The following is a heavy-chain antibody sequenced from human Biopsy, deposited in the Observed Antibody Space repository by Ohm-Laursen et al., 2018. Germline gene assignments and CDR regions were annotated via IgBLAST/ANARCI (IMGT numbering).Heavy chain of an antibody. D-gene: IGHD1-1*01. CDR3: AADINVWNVNY. CDR2: FAPENGKT. CDR1: GYTLTELS. V-gene: IGHV1-24*01. J-gene: IGHJ4*02. Sequence: GASVKVSCKVSGYTLTELSMHWVRQAPGNGLEWMGGFAPENGKTVYAQNFQARVSMTEDTSTDTAYMELRSLRSEDTAVYYCAADINVWNVNYWGQGTQVTVSS.